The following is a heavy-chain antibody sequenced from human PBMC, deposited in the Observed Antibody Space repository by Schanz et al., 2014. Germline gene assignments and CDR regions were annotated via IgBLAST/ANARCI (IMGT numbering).Heavy chain of an antibody. CDR3: AKYGGELGVSFEY. CDR2: MSYEGTNL. V-gene: IGHV3-30*04. CDR1: GFTLSSYT. J-gene: IGHJ4*02. Sequence: QVQVVESGGGVVQPGRSLRLSCEASGFTLSSYTMHWVRQAPGKGLEWVAVMSYEGTNLYYADSVRGRFTISRDNSKNTFYVQMNSLRVEDTAVYYCAKYGGELGVSFEYWGQGTLVTVSS. D-gene: IGHD7-27*01.